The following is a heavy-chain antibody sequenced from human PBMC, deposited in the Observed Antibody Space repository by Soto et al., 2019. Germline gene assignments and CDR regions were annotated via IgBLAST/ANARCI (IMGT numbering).Heavy chain of an antibody. D-gene: IGHD4-17*01. CDR2: IYWNDDK. Sequence: QITLKESGPTLVKPTQTLTLTCTFSGFSLSTSGVGVGWIRQPPGKALEWLALIYWNDDKRYSPSLKSRLTITKDTSKNQVVLTRTNMDPVDTATYYCAHRGDYGDLYNWFDPWGQGTLVTVSS. CDR1: GFSLSTSGVG. CDR3: AHRGDYGDLYNWFDP. J-gene: IGHJ5*02. V-gene: IGHV2-5*01.